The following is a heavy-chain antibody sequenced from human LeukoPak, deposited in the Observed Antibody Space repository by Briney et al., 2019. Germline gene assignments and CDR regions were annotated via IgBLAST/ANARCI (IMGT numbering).Heavy chain of an antibody. CDR3: ARVLDYYGSGTRDFDY. V-gene: IGHV4-39*07. CDR1: SGSISTSNYY. J-gene: IGHJ4*02. D-gene: IGHD3-10*01. Sequence: SETLSLTCTVSSGSISTSNYYWGWVRQPPGKALEWIGNIFYSGSTYYSPSLKSRVTMSADTSKNQFSLKLNSVTAADTAVYYCARVLDYYGSGTRDFDYWGQGILVTVSS. CDR2: IFYSGST.